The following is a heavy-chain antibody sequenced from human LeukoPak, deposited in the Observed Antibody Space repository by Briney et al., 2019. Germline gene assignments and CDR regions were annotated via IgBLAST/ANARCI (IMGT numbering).Heavy chain of an antibody. CDR2: LIPIFGTA. Sequence: AASVKVSCKASGGTFSSYAISWVRQAPGRGLEWMGGLIPIFGTANNAQKFQGRVTITADESTSTAYMELSSERSEDTAVYYCARMPFMVRGVIELDYWGQGTLVTVSS. V-gene: IGHV1-69*01. CDR1: GGTFSSYA. J-gene: IGHJ4*02. CDR3: ARMPFMVRGVIELDY. D-gene: IGHD3-10*01.